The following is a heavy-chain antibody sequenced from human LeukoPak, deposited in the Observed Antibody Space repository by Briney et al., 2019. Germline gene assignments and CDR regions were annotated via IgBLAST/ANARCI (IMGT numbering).Heavy chain of an antibody. CDR2: IYYSGGT. V-gene: IGHV4-39*01. CDR3: ARHGGTRVTLVQVYYFDY. CDR1: GGSITSSSQY. J-gene: IGHJ4*02. Sequence: SETLSLTCSVSGGSITSSSQYWGWIRQPPEKGLEWIGSIYYSGGTYYSPSLKSRVTISVDTSKNQFSLKLSSVAAADTAVYYCARHGGTRVTLVQVYYFDYWGQGTLVTVSS. D-gene: IGHD4-11*01.